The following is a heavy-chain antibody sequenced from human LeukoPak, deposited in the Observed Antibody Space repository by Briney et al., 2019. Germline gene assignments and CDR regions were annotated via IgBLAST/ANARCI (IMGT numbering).Heavy chain of an antibody. Sequence: GGSLRLSCAASGFTFSSYSMNWVRQAPGKGLEWVSSISSSSYIYYADSVKGRFTISRDNAKNSLYLQMNSLRAEDTAVYYCARDQGWFGENWFDPWGQGTLVTVSS. J-gene: IGHJ5*02. CDR1: GFTFSSYS. CDR3: ARDQGWFGENWFDP. D-gene: IGHD3-10*01. CDR2: ISSSSYI. V-gene: IGHV3-21*01.